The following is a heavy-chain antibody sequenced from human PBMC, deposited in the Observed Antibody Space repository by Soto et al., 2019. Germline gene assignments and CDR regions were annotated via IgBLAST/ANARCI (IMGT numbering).Heavy chain of an antibody. CDR3: ARQGGYYDSSGYYSRVGADY. CDR2: IYYSGST. J-gene: IGHJ4*02. D-gene: IGHD3-22*01. CDR1: GGSISSSSYY. V-gene: IGHV4-39*01. Sequence: SETLSLTCTVSGGSISSSSYYWGWIRQPPGKGLEWIGSIYYSGSTYYNPSLKSRVTISVDTSKNQFSLKLSSVTAADTAVYYCARQGGYYDSSGYYSRVGADYWCQGTLVT.